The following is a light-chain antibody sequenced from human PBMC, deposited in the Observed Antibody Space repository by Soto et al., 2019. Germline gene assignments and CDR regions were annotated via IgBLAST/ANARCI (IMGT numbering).Light chain of an antibody. CDR3: SSYTSIIAVV. CDR1: SNDIGPYNY. Sequence: QSALTQPASVSGSPGQSITISCTGTSNDIGPYNYVSWYQQHPGKAPRLLIYDVTNRPSGVSDRFSGSKSGRTASLTISGLQAEDEADYYCSSYTSIIAVVFGGGT. V-gene: IGLV2-14*03. CDR2: DVT. J-gene: IGLJ2*01.